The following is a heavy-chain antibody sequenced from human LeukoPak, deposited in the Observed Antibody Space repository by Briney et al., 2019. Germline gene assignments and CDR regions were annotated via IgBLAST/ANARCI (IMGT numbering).Heavy chain of an antibody. CDR3: ARASPRYSDPARERTYSGSYYYAFDI. Sequence: GGSLRLSCAASGFTVSSNYMNWVRHAPGKGLEWVSVIYTGGTTYYADSVKGRFTISRDNSKTTLFLQMNSLGAEDTAVYYCARASPRYSDPARERTYSGSYYYAFDIWGQGTMVTVSS. CDR1: GFTVSSNY. D-gene: IGHD1-26*01. V-gene: IGHV3-66*01. J-gene: IGHJ3*02. CDR2: IYTGGTT.